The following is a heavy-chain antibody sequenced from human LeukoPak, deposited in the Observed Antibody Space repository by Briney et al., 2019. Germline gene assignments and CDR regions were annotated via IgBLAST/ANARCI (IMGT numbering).Heavy chain of an antibody. CDR1: GFTFNSYW. V-gene: IGHV3-7*01. CDR2: IKQDGSEK. J-gene: IGHJ4*02. CDR3: GRDYYDWRY. D-gene: IGHD3-22*01. Sequence: GGSLRLSCAASGFTFNSYWMSWVRQAPGKGLEWVANIKQDGSEKYYVDSVKGRFTISRDNAKNSLYLQMNSLRAEDTAVYYCGRDYYDWRYWGQGTLVTVSS.